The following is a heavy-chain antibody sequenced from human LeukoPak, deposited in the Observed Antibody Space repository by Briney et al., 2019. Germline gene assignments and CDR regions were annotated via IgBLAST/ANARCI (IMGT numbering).Heavy chain of an antibody. Sequence: PGGSLRLSCAASGFTFSSYWIHWVRQAPGKGLVWVSRISGDGSSTTYAESVKGRFTISRDNAKNTLYLQRNSLRAEDTAVYYCARELPFDYWGQGTLVTVSS. J-gene: IGHJ4*02. V-gene: IGHV3-74*01. CDR3: ARELPFDY. CDR1: GFTFSSYW. CDR2: ISGDGSST.